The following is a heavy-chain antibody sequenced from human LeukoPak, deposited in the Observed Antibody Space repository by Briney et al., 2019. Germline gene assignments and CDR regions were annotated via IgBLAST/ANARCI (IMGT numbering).Heavy chain of an antibody. Sequence: ASVKVSCKASGYTFTGYYMHWVRLAPGQGLEWMGWINPNSGGTNYAQKFQGRVTMTRDTSISTAYMELSRLRSDDTAVYYCARVPSAVVPAADDEYFQHWGQGTLVTVSS. V-gene: IGHV1-2*02. CDR3: ARVPSAVVPAADDEYFQH. J-gene: IGHJ1*01. CDR1: GYTFTGYY. CDR2: INPNSGGT. D-gene: IGHD2-2*01.